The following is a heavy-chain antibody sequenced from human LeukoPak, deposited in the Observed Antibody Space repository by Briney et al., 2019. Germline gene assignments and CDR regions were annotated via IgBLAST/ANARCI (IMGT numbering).Heavy chain of an antibody. Sequence: GGSLRLSCAASGFTVSSNYMSWVRQAPGKGLGWVSVIYSGGSTYYADSVKGRFTISRDNSKNTLYLQMNSLRAEDTAVYYCARDLLIGYKQLDCWGQGTLVTVSS. J-gene: IGHJ4*02. CDR2: IYSGGST. CDR3: ARDLLIGYKQLDC. D-gene: IGHD3-9*01. CDR1: GFTVSSNY. V-gene: IGHV3-66*01.